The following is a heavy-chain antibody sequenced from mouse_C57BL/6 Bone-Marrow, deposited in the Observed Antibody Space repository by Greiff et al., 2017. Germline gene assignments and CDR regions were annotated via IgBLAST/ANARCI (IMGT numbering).Heavy chain of an antibody. CDR1: GYTFTSYW. Sequence: VQLQQPGAELVKPGASVKLSCKASGYTFTSYWMQWVKQRPGQGLEWIGEIDPSDRYTNYNQKFKGKATLTVDTSSSTAYMQLRSLTSEDSAVYYCARYDYDGAYWGQGTLVTVSA. V-gene: IGHV1-50*01. CDR2: IDPSDRYT. CDR3: ARYDYDGAY. D-gene: IGHD2-4*01. J-gene: IGHJ3*01.